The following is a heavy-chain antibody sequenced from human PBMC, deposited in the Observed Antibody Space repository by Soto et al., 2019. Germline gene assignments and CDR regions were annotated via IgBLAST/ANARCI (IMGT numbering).Heavy chain of an antibody. CDR2: IYTSGST. CDR1: GGSISSYY. J-gene: IGHJ5*02. D-gene: IGHD2-15*01. CDR3: ARVTCSGGSCPTGNWFDP. V-gene: IGHV4-4*07. Sequence: SETLSLTCTVSGGSISSYYWSWIRQPAGKGLEWIGRIYTSGSTNHNPSLKSRVTMSVDTSKNQFSLKLSSVTAADTAVYYCARVTCSGGSCPTGNWFDPWGQGTLVTVSS.